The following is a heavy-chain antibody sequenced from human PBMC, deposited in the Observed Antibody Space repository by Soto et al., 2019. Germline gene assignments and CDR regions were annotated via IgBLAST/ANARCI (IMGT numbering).Heavy chain of an antibody. D-gene: IGHD3-3*01. V-gene: IGHV1-69*02. CDR3: ASNTIFGVIDY. J-gene: IGHJ4*02. CDR1: GGTFSSYT. CDR2: IIPILGIA. Sequence: QVQLVQSGAEVKKPGSSVKVSCKASGGTFSSYTISWVRQAPGQGLEWMGRIIPILGIANYPQKFQSRVTITTDKSTSTAYMELSSMRCEDTAVYYCASNTIFGVIDYWGQGTLVTVSS.